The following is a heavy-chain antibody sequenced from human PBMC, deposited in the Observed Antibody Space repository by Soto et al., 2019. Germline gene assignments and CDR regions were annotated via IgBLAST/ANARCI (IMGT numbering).Heavy chain of an antibody. J-gene: IGHJ5*02. Sequence: ASVKVSCKASGYMFTSYAIHWVRQAPGQRLEWMGWINVGNGYIKYSQKFQGRVTITRDTSASTAYMDLRSLRSEDTAVYYCAREHYSGEENWFDPWGQGTLVTVSS. CDR1: GYMFTSYA. CDR2: INVGNGYI. V-gene: IGHV1-3*01. CDR3: AREHYSGEENWFDP. D-gene: IGHD6-25*01.